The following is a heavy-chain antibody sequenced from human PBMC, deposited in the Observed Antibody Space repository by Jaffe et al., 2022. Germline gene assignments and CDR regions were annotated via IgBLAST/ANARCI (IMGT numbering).Heavy chain of an antibody. V-gene: IGHV5-51*01. CDR1: GYSFTSYW. Sequence: EVQLVQSGAEVKKPGESLKISCKGSGYSFTSYWIGWVRQMPGKGLEWMGIIYPGDSDTRYSPSFQGQVTISADKSISTAYLQWSSLKASDTAMYYCVRHFRSLYYDSNKSLDYWGQGTLVTVSS. D-gene: IGHD3-22*01. CDR3: VRHFRSLYYDSNKSLDY. CDR2: IYPGDSDT. J-gene: IGHJ4*02.